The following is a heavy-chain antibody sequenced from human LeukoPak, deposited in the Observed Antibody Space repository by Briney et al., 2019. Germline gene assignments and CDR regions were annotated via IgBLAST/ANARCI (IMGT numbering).Heavy chain of an antibody. J-gene: IGHJ4*02. Sequence: GGSLRLSCAASGFTFRSYSMNWVRQAPGKGLEWVSSISSSSYIYYADSVKGRFTIFRDNAQNSLYLQMNSLRAEDTAVYYCARDRGYGGYEEAGYWGQGTLVTVSS. CDR3: ARDRGYGGYEEAGY. D-gene: IGHD5-12*01. CDR2: ISSSSYI. CDR1: GFTFRSYS. V-gene: IGHV3-21*01.